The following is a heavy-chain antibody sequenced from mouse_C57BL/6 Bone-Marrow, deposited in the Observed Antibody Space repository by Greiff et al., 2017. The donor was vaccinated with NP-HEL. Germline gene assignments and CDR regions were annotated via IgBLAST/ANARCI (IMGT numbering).Heavy chain of an antibody. CDR1: GFNIKDDY. CDR3: TVWLLRFAY. V-gene: IGHV14-4*01. Sequence: EVQLQQSGAELVRPGASVKLSCTASGFNIKDDYMHWVKQRPEQGLEWIGWIDPENGDTEYASKFQGKATITADTSSNTAYLQLSSLTSEDTAVYYGTVWLLRFAYWGQGTLVTVSA. J-gene: IGHJ3*01. CDR2: IDPENGDT. D-gene: IGHD2-3*01.